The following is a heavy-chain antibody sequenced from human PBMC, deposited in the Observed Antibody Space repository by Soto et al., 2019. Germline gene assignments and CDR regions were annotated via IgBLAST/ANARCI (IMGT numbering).Heavy chain of an antibody. V-gene: IGHV3-15*01. CDR3: TTDSADIVVVPATFGMDV. Sequence: PGGSLRLSCAASGITVSNAWMTWVRQAPGKGLEWVGRIKSITDGGTTDYAAPVKGRFTISRDDSKDTLYLQMNNLRTEDTAVYHCTTDSADIVVVPATFGMDVWGQGTTVTVSS. CDR1: GITVSNAW. CDR2: IKSITDGGTT. J-gene: IGHJ6*02. D-gene: IGHD2-2*01.